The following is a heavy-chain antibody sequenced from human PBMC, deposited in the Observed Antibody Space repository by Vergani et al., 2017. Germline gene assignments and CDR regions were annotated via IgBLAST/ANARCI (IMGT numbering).Heavy chain of an antibody. CDR1: GFTLSNYD. CDR2: IQFDGSNQ. D-gene: IGHD3-16*01. CDR3: AKHVRSLGIDY. J-gene: IGHJ4*02. V-gene: IGHV3-30*02. Sequence: QVQLVESGGGVVQRGGSLRLSCATSGFTLSNYDMQWIRQGPGKGLEFVAFIQFDGSNQYYADSVKGRFTLSRDFSKNTLYLQMNSLRTDDTATYYCAKHVRSLGIDYWGQGTQVIVSS.